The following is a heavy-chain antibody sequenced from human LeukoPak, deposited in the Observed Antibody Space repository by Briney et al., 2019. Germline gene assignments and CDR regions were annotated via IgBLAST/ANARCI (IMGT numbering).Heavy chain of an antibody. Sequence: PGGSLGLSCAASGFTFSSYSMNWVRQAPGKGLEWVSSISSSSSYIYYADSVKGRFTISRDNAKNSLYLQMNSLRAEDTAVYYCAREGHTSGRAPAFHIWGQGTTVTVSS. V-gene: IGHV3-21*01. D-gene: IGHD6-19*01. CDR3: AREGHTSGRAPAFHI. J-gene: IGHJ3*02. CDR2: ISSSSSYI. CDR1: GFTFSSYS.